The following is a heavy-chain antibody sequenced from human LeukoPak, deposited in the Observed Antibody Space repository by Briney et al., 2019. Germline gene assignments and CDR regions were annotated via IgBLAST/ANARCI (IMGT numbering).Heavy chain of an antibody. CDR3: ARLGVVGASSSGFDL. V-gene: IGHV5-51*01. CDR2: IHPGDSHT. J-gene: IGHJ3*01. D-gene: IGHD1-26*01. CDR1: GYIFSSYL. Sequence: GESLKISCKGSGYIFSSYLLAWVRQIPGKGLEWMAIIHPGDSHTTYSPSFQDQVTISADKSISTAYLQWSSLKASDTAMFYCARLGVVGASSSGFDLWGQGTMVTVSS.